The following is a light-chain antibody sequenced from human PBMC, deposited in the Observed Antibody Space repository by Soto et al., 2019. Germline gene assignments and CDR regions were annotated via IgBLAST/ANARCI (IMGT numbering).Light chain of an antibody. J-gene: IGKJ4*01. Sequence: DIQMTQSPSSLSESVGDRVTITCQASQDMSDHLNWYQQKPGKAPKLLIYGASNLKTGVPSRFSGSGSGTDFTFTISSLQPEDIATYYCQQYDHLPLTFGGGTKVEIK. CDR2: GAS. V-gene: IGKV1-33*01. CDR3: QQYDHLPLT. CDR1: QDMSDH.